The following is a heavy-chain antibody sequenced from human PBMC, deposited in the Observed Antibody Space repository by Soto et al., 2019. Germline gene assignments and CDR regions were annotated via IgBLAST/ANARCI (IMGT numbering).Heavy chain of an antibody. V-gene: IGHV1-58*02. CDR1: GFTFGTSA. J-gene: IGHJ5*02. Sequence: QMQLVQSGPEVKKPGTSVKVSCKASGFTFGTSAIQWVRQTRGHRLEWIGWIVVGTGNTNYAQKFQERVTIPRDMSTSTTYMELDSLISEDTAVYYCAADREPTHPYKWVDPWGQGTLVTVSS. D-gene: IGHD1-20*01. CDR2: IVVGTGNT. CDR3: AADREPTHPYKWVDP.